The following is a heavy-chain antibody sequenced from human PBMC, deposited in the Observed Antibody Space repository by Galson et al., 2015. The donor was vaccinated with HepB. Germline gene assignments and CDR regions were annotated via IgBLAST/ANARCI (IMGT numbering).Heavy chain of an antibody. J-gene: IGHJ3*02. CDR3: ARDLSTSRRAYDI. Sequence: SLRLSCAASGFTLSTYNMNWVRQAPGKGLEWVSFIATGNTHMKYAESVKGRFTISREDAKNSMYLQMSSLRAEDTAIYYCARDLSTSRRAYDICGQGTLVPVSS. V-gene: IGHV3-21*01. CDR2: IATGNTHM. D-gene: IGHD2-2*01. CDR1: GFTLSTYN.